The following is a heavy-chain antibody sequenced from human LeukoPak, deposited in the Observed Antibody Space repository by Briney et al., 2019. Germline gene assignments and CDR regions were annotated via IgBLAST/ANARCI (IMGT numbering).Heavy chain of an antibody. Sequence: SETLSLTCTVSGGSISSYYWSWIRQPPGKGLEWIGHIYYSGSTNYNPSLKSRVTISVDTSKNQFSLKLSSVTAADTAVYYCARGPTVGATTFDYWGQGTLVTVSS. CDR1: GGSISSYY. J-gene: IGHJ4*02. CDR3: ARGPTVGATTFDY. CDR2: IYYSGST. D-gene: IGHD1-26*01. V-gene: IGHV4-59*01.